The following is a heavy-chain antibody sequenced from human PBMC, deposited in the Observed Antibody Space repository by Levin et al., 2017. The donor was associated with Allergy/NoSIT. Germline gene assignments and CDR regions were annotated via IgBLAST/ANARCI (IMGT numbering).Heavy chain of an antibody. CDR2: IKSKIDGGTT. J-gene: IGHJ5*01. D-gene: IGHD4-17*01. CDR1: GLSFSNAW. V-gene: IGHV3-15*07. CDR3: TTEHDYGDYTNCFDS. Sequence: RAGGSLRLSCAASGLSFSNAWMNWVRQIPGKGLEWVGRIKSKIDGGTTDYAAPVKDRFIISRDDSKNTLFMQMSNLKTEDTAIYYCTTEHDYGDYTNCFDSWGQGTLVTVSS.